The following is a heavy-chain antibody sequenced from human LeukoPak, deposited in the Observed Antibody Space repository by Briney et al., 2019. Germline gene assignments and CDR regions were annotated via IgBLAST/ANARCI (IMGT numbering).Heavy chain of an antibody. J-gene: IGHJ3*02. V-gene: IGHV4-59*08. Sequence: SETLSLTCTVSGGSIRSYSWSWIRQPPGKGLEWIGSKSYSGSTNYNPSLKSRVITSVDTSKNQISLKLTSVTAADTAVYYCARHGGETIVAMILHAFDIWGQGTVVTVSS. CDR3: ARHGGETIVAMILHAFDI. CDR1: GGSIRSYS. CDR2: KSYSGST. D-gene: IGHD5-12*01.